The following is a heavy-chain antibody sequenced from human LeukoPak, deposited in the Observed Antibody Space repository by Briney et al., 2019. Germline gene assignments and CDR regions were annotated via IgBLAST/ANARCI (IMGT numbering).Heavy chain of an antibody. J-gene: IGHJ4*02. CDR3: AKDSRAVGTWDY. CDR2: ISGSGGST. V-gene: IGHV3-23*01. Sequence: GGSLRLSCAASGFTFSSYAMSWVRQAPGKGLEWVSAISGSGGSTYYADSVKGRFTISRDNFKTTLYLQMNSLRAEDTAVYYCAKDSRAVGTWDYWGQGTLVTVSS. CDR1: GFTFSSYA. D-gene: IGHD1-14*01.